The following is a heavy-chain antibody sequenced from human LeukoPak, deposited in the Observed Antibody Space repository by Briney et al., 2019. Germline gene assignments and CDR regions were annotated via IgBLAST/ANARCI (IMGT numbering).Heavy chain of an antibody. D-gene: IGHD5-18*01. Sequence: SETLSLTCTVSGNSISSGDNYWSWIRQPAGTGLEWIGRIYTSGSTNYNPSLKSRVTISGDTSKNQFSLRLSSVTAADTAVYYCARGGYSHFSYYMDVWGKGTTVTVSS. J-gene: IGHJ6*03. CDR3: ARGGYSHFSYYMDV. V-gene: IGHV4-61*02. CDR2: IYTSGST. CDR1: GNSISSGDNY.